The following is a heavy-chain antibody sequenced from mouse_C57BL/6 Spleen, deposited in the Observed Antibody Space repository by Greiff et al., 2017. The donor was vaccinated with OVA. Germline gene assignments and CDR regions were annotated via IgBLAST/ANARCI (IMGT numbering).Heavy chain of an antibody. Sequence: VQLQQSGAELVRPGSSVKLSCKASGYTFTSYWMHWVKQRPIQGLEWIGNIDPSDSETHYNQKFKDKATLTVDKSSSTAYMQLSSLTSEDSAVYYCARKGDMYYFDYWGQGTTLTVSS. CDR1: GYTFTSYW. D-gene: IGHD3-3*01. CDR2: IDPSDSET. V-gene: IGHV1-52*01. J-gene: IGHJ2*01. CDR3: ARKGDMYYFDY.